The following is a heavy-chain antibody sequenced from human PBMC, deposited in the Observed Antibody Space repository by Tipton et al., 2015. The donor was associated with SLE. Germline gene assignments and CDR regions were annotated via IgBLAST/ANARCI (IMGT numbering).Heavy chain of an antibody. J-gene: IGHJ3*02. Sequence: VQPVQSGAEVKKPGESLRISCKGSGYSFTSYWIGWVRQMPGKGLEWTGIIYPGDSDTRYSPSFQGQVTISADKSISTAYLQWSSLKASDTAMYYCARHPSRGAVAGAFDIWGQGTMVTVSS. CDR1: GYSFTSYW. CDR3: ARHPSRGAVAGAFDI. V-gene: IGHV5-51*01. D-gene: IGHD6-19*01. CDR2: IYPGDSDT.